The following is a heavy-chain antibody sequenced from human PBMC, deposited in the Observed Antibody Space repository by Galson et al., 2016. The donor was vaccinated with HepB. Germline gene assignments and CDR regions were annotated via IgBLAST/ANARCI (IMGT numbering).Heavy chain of an antibody. CDR3: AGDESGGWYGFHYGMDV. D-gene: IGHD6-19*01. CDR1: GASISGYY. J-gene: IGHJ6*02. V-gene: IGHV4-59*01. CDR2: IYYSGRT. Sequence: SETLSLTCTVSGASISGYYLSWIRQPPGKGLEWIGYIYYSGRTNYNPSLKSRVTISVDTSKHQFSLKLSSVTAADTAVFYCAGDESGGWYGFHYGMDVWGQGTTVTVSS.